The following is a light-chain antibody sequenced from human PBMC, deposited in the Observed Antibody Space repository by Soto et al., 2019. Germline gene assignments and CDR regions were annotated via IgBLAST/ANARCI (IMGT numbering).Light chain of an antibody. V-gene: IGKV1-27*01. CDR1: QAISSY. CDR3: HNNNNDPT. Sequence: DIQLTQSPSSLSASVGDRVTITCRASQAISSYLAWYQQKPGKVTELLIYATSTLKSGAPSRFSGSGSGTDFNLILSDLQAEDVVSYCCHNNNNDPTFGGGNKVKIK. CDR2: ATS. J-gene: IGKJ4*01.